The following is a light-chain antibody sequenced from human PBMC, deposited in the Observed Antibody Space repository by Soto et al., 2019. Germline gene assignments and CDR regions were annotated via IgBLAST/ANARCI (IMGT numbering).Light chain of an antibody. CDR1: QSVSSN. Sequence: EIVMTQSPATLSVSPGERATLSCRASQSVSSNLAWYQQKPGQAPSLLIYGASTRATDIPPRFSGSGSGTEFTLTITSLQSEDFAVYYCQQYKNWPPLTFGGGTKVDNK. CDR2: GAS. CDR3: QQYKNWPPLT. V-gene: IGKV3-15*01. J-gene: IGKJ4*01.